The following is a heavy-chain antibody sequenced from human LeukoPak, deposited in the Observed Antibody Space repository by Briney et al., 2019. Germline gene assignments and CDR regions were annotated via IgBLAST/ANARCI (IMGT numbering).Heavy chain of an antibody. CDR1: GFTFSSYS. CDR2: ISSSSTI. Sequence: PGGSLRPSCAASGFTFSSYSMNWVRQAPGKGLEWVSYISSSSTIYYADSVKGRFTISRDNAKNSLYLQMNSLRAEDTAVYYCARDEGSYDYGDYWGQGTLVTVSS. D-gene: IGHD3-16*01. CDR3: ARDEGSYDYGDY. J-gene: IGHJ4*02. V-gene: IGHV3-48*04.